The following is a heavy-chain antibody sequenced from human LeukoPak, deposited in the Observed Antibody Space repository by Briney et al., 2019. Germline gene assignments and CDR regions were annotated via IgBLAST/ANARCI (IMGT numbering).Heavy chain of an antibody. CDR1: GFTFRNNW. D-gene: IGHD6-19*01. CDR2: INQDGSDK. V-gene: IGHV3-7*01. J-gene: IGHJ4*02. Sequence: GGSLRLSCAASGFTFRNNWMSWVRQAPGKGLEWVANINQDGSDKNYVDSVKGRFTISRDNAKNSLSLQMNSLRAEDTAVYYCARETPDSSGWDWGQGTLVTVSS. CDR3: ARETPDSSGWD.